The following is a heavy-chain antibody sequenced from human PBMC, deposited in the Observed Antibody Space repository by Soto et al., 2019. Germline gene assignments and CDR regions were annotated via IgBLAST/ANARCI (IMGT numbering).Heavy chain of an antibody. D-gene: IGHD2-21*01. Sequence: PSVKVSCKASGGTFSSYAISWVRQAPGQGLEWMGGIIPIFGTTDYAQKFQGRVTITADESTSTAYMELSSLRSEDTAVYYCARKGGCGGDCFASWGQGTLVTVPS. V-gene: IGHV1-69*13. CDR2: IIPIFGTT. CDR1: GGTFSSYA. J-gene: IGHJ4*02. CDR3: ARKGGCGGDCFAS.